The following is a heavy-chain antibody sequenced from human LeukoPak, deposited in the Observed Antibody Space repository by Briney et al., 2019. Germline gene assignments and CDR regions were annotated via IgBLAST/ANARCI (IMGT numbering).Heavy chain of an antibody. Sequence: SETLSLTCTVSGGXIISSTYYWGWIRQPPGKGLEWPGSIYYTGSTYYNPSLKSRVTISVDTSRNQFSLKLSSVTAADTAVYYCARHRGSPYSGSYYYFDFWGQGTLVTVSS. CDR1: GGXIISSTYY. CDR3: ARHRGSPYSGSYYYFDF. D-gene: IGHD1-26*01. J-gene: IGHJ4*02. V-gene: IGHV4-39*01. CDR2: IYYTGST.